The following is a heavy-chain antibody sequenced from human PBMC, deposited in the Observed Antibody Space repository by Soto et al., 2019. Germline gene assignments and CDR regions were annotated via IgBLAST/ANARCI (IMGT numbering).Heavy chain of an antibody. J-gene: IGHJ4*02. Sequence: EVQLVESGGGSVQPGGSLRLSCAASGFTFGTFSMNWVRQAPGRGLEWISYISGGGRPISYADSVKGRFTISRDNAKNSLYLQMDSLTDEDTAVYYCARDRGWAFDSWGQGTLVTVSS. CDR1: GFTFGTFS. CDR3: ARDRGWAFDS. V-gene: IGHV3-48*02. CDR2: ISGGGRPI. D-gene: IGHD6-19*01.